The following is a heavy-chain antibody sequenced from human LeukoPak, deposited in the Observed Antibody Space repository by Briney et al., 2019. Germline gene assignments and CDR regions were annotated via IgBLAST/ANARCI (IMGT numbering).Heavy chain of an antibody. Sequence: SETLSLTCTVSGGSISSSSYYWGWIRQPPGKGLEWIGSIYYSGSTYYNPSLTNRVTISVDTSNNQFSLKLPSVTAADTAIYYCARRIQGGSGWTFDYWGQGALVTVSS. D-gene: IGHD6-19*01. V-gene: IGHV4-39*01. CDR2: IYYSGST. J-gene: IGHJ4*02. CDR1: GGSISSSSYY. CDR3: ARRIQGGSGWTFDY.